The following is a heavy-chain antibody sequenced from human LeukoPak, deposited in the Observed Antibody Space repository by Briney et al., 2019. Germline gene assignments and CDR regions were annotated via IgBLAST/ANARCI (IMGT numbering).Heavy chain of an antibody. CDR1: GFTFSSYA. Sequence: PGGSLRLSCAASGFTFSSYAMSWVRQAPGKGLEWVSAISGSGGSTYYADSVKGRFTISRDNSKNTLYLQMNSLRAEDTAVYYCAKVRCSGGTCYLDHFDYWGQGTLVTVSS. CDR3: AKVRCSGGTCYLDHFDY. CDR2: ISGSGGST. D-gene: IGHD2-15*01. J-gene: IGHJ4*02. V-gene: IGHV3-23*01.